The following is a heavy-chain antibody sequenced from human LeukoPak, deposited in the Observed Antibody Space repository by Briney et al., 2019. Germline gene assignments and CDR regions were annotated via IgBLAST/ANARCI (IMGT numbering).Heavy chain of an antibody. CDR2: IYSGGST. CDR3: TTGGGVYDYVSLH. D-gene: IGHD3-16*01. CDR1: GFTVSSNY. Sequence: GGSLRLSCAASGFTVSSNYMSWVRQAPGKGLEWVSVIYSGGSTYYADSVKGRFTISRDDTKNTLYLQVNSLKSEDTAVYYCTTGGGVYDYVSLHWGQGTLVTVSS. V-gene: IGHV3-53*01. J-gene: IGHJ1*01.